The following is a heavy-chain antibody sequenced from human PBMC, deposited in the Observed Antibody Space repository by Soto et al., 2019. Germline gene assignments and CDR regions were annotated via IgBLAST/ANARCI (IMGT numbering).Heavy chain of an antibody. CDR3: ARLIVGFCGGGICHDYFDF. Sequence: QVTLKESGPVLVKPTETLTLTCSVSGFSLNNVRMGVSWIRQPPGKALEWLAHLFSSGERSYSTSLKTRLIISRDTSKSQVVLTMTNLDPVDTATYYCARLIVGFCGGGICHDYFDFWGQGTLVTVSS. CDR1: GFSLNNVRMG. J-gene: IGHJ4*02. D-gene: IGHD2-15*01. CDR2: LFSSGER. V-gene: IGHV2-26*01.